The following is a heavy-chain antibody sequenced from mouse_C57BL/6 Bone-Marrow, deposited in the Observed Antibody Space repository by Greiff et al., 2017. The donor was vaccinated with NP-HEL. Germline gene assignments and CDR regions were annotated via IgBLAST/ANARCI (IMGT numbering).Heavy chain of an antibody. CDR2: IYPRSGNT. J-gene: IGHJ2*01. CDR3: ARGKLPYYFDY. Sequence: QVQLQQSGAELARPGASVKLSCKASGYTFTSYGISWVKQRTGQGLEWIGEIYPRSGNTYYNEKFKGKATLTADKSSSSAYMELRSLTSEDSAVYFCARGKLPYYFDYWGQGTTLTVSS. CDR1: GYTFTSYG. V-gene: IGHV1-81*01.